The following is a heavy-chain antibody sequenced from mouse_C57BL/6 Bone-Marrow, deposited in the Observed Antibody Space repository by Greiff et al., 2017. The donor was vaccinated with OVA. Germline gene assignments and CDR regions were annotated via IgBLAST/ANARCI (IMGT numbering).Heavy chain of an antibody. J-gene: IGHJ2*01. CDR3: TRVVPGYFDY. CDR1: GFNIKDDY. V-gene: IGHV14-4*01. CDR2: IDPENGDT. D-gene: IGHD1-3*01. Sequence: VQLKQSGAELVRPGASVKLSCTASGFNIKDDYMHWVKQRPEQGLEWIGWIDPENGDTEYASKFQGKATITADTSSNTAYLQRSSLTSEDTAVYYCTRVVPGYFDYWGQGTTLTVSS.